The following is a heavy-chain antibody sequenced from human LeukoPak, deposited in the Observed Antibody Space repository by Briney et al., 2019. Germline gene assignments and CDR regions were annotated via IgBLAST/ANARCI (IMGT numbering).Heavy chain of an antibody. CDR2: ISSSGSRI. D-gene: IGHD2-15*01. V-gene: IGHV3-11*01. J-gene: IGHJ4*02. Sequence: GGSLRLSCAASGFTFSDYYKSWLRQAPGKGVEGVSYISSSGSRIYYADSVKGRFTISRDNAKNSLYLQMNSLRAEDTAVYYCARDDAGIVLVVAGGFDYWGQGTLVTVSS. CDR1: GFTFSDYY. CDR3: ARDDAGIVLVVAGGFDY.